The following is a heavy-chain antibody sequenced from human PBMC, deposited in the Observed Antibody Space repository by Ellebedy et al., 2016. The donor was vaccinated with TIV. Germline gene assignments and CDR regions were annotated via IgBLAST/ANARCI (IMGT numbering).Heavy chain of an antibody. D-gene: IGHD2-2*01. V-gene: IGHV3-7*01. Sequence: GESLKISXAASGFTFSSHWMSWVRQAPGKGLEWVANIKQDGSEEYYVDSVKGRFTISRINVKNSLYLQMNGLRAEDTAVYYCARDASQDDCGRTSCHPADAFDIWGQGTMVGVSS. CDR3: ARDASQDDCGRTSCHPADAFDI. CDR1: GFTFSSHW. J-gene: IGHJ3*02. CDR2: IKQDGSEE.